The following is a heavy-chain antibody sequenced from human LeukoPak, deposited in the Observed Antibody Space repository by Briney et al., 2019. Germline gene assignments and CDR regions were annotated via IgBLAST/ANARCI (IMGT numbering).Heavy chain of an antibody. CDR1: GFTFSGYN. CDR2: ISSSGTSI. Sequence: GGSLRLSCAASGFTFSGYNMNWVRQAPGKGLEWVSSISSSGTSIYYGDSVKGRFTISRDNAKKSLYLQMNSLKPEDTAVYYCARVAEAAAFDSWGQGTLVTVSS. V-gene: IGHV3-21*01. D-gene: IGHD6-13*01. CDR3: ARVAEAAAFDS. J-gene: IGHJ4*02.